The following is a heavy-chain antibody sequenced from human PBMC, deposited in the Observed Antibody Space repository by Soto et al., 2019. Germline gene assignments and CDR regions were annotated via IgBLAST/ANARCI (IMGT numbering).Heavy chain of an antibody. D-gene: IGHD3-10*01. V-gene: IGHV1-46*01. CDR1: GYTFTNYY. Sequence: AAVKASCKASGYTFTNYYIHCGRQAPGQGLEWMGIINPSGGSTDYTQKFQDRVTMSRDTSTSTVYMELSSLRSEDTAVYYCARYRRLLWFGELLIWGQGTLVPVSS. CDR3: ARYRRLLWFGELLI. J-gene: IGHJ4*02. CDR2: INPSGGST.